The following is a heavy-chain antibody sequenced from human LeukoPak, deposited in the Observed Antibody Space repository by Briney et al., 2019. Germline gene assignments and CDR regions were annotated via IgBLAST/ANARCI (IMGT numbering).Heavy chain of an antibody. CDR3: ARASSLNYYFGMDV. J-gene: IGHJ6*02. CDR2: VYHSGSD. V-gene: IGHV4-38-2*02. CDR1: GYSISSGYY. Sequence: TSETLSLTCTVSGYSISSGYYWGWIRQPPGKGLESIGNVYHSGSDFYNPSLKSRVTISVDTSKNQFSLHLSSVTAADTAVYYCARASSLNYYFGMDVWGQGATVTVSS.